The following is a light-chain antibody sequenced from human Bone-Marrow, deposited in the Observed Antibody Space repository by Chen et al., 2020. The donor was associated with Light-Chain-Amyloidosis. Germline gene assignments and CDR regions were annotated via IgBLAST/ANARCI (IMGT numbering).Light chain of an antibody. CDR3: QVWDRSSDRPV. J-gene: IGLJ3*02. Sequence: SSVLNQPSSVSVAPGQTATIACGGNNIGSTSVHWYQQTPGQAPLLVVYDDSDRPSGIPERLSGSNSGNTATLTISRVEAGDEADYYCQVWDRSSDRPVFGGGTKLTVL. CDR2: DDS. V-gene: IGLV3-21*02. CDR1: NIGSTS.